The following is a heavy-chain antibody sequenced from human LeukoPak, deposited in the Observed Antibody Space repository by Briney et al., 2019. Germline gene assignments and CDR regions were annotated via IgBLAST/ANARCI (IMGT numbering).Heavy chain of an antibody. CDR1: GFTFSSYA. D-gene: IGHD6-6*01. CDR2: FSGIGGST. V-gene: IGHV3-23*01. J-gene: IGHJ4*02. CDR3: AKGVSEYSSSSLDY. Sequence: GRSLRLSCAASGFTFSSYAMSWVSQAPGKGMEWVSTFSGIGGSTYYADSVKGRFTISRDNFRNTLYLQMNSLRAEDTAVYYCAKGVSEYSSSSLDYWGQGTLVTVSS.